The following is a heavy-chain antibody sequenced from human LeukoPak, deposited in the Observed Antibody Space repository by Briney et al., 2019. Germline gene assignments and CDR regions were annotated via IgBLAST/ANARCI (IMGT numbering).Heavy chain of an antibody. J-gene: IGHJ4*02. V-gene: IGHV3-33*01. Sequence: AGGSLRLSCAASGFTFNNYGMHWVRQAPGKGLEWVAVIWYDGSNKYYADSVKGRFTISRDNSKNTLYLQMNSLRAEDTAVYYCARDLLYYYDSSGGFDYWGQGTLVTVSS. CDR1: GFTFNNYG. CDR2: IWYDGSNK. CDR3: ARDLLYYYDSSGGFDY. D-gene: IGHD3-22*01.